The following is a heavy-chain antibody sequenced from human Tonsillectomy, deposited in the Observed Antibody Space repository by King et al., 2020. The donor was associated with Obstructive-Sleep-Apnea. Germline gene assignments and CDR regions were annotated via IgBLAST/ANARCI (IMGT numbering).Heavy chain of an antibody. D-gene: IGHD6-13*01. V-gene: IGHV3-30*04. CDR2: ISYNGSNK. CDR3: ARRGGGYSSSWYGPGNWFDP. J-gene: IGHJ5*02. CDR1: GFTFSSYA. Sequence: QLVQSGGGVVQPGRSLRLSCAASGFTFSSYAMHWVRQAPGKGLEWVAVISYNGSNKYYADSVKGRFTISRDNSKNTLYLQMNSLRAEDTAVYYCARRGGGYSSSWYGPGNWFDPWGQGTLVTVSS.